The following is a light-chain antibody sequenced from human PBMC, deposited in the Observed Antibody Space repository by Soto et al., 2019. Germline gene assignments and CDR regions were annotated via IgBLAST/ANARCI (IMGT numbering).Light chain of an antibody. CDR3: QSYDSSLSGRV. V-gene: IGLV1-40*01. CDR1: RSNIGAGYD. Sequence: QSVLTQPPSVSGAPGQRVTISCTGSRSNIGAGYDVHWYQQLPGTAPKLLIYGNSNRPSGVPDRFSGSKSGTSASLAITGLDAEDESDYYCQSYDSSLSGRVFGTGTKLTVL. J-gene: IGLJ1*01. CDR2: GNS.